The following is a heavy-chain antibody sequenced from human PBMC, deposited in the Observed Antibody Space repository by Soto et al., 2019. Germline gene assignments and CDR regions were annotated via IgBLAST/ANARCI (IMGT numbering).Heavy chain of an antibody. CDR2: ISYEGRNK. J-gene: IGHJ4*02. Sequence: QVQLVESGGDVIHSGTSLRLSCAVSGFTFSLYGMHWIRQAPGKGLEWVAFISYEGRNKYYADSVKGRFTISRDNSKNTGSLPMDSLRPEDTAVYYCAKGQDSTLLSWQYFANWGQGTQVTVSS. V-gene: IGHV3-30*18. D-gene: IGHD2-15*01. CDR1: GFTFSLYG. CDR3: AKGQDSTLLSWQYFAN.